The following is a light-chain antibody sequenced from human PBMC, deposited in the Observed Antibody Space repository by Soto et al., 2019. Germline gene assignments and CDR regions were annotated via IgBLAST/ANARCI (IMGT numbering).Light chain of an antibody. CDR1: HNISMW. CDR2: DAS. Sequence: DIQMTQSPSTLSASVGDRVSFTCRASHNISMWLAWYQQRPGKAPSLLITDASKLESGVPPRFNGSRSETEFTLTIRSLQPDDFATYYCQQYNSFPWTFGLGNKVEIK. V-gene: IGKV1-5*01. CDR3: QQYNSFPWT. J-gene: IGKJ1*01.